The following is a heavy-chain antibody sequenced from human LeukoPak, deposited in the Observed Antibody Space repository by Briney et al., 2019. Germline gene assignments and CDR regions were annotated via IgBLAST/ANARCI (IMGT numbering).Heavy chain of an antibody. CDR2: ISYDGGNK. V-gene: IGHV3-30-3*01. CDR1: GFTFSSYA. D-gene: IGHD1-14*01. Sequence: AGGSLRLSCAASGFTFSSYAMHWVRQAPGKGLEWVAVISYDGGNKYYADSVKGRFSISRDNSKNTLYLQMNSLRAEDTAVYYCARAGTRPFDYWGQGTLVTVSS. J-gene: IGHJ4*02. CDR3: ARAGTRPFDY.